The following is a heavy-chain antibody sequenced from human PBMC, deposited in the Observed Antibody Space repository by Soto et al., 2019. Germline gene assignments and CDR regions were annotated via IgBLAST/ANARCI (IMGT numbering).Heavy chain of an antibody. CDR2: IYFDGITT. J-gene: IGHJ4*02. Sequence: EVQLVESGGTSIQAGGSLRLSCAASGFSVSSDYMSWVRQAPGKGLEWVSLIYFDGITTNYADSVKGRLTVSRDNAKNTVYLHVNTLRDEDTAVYYCARGGAMGVDYWGQGTLVTVSS. V-gene: IGHV3-53*01. CDR1: GFSVSSDY. D-gene: IGHD1-26*01. CDR3: ARGGAMGVDY.